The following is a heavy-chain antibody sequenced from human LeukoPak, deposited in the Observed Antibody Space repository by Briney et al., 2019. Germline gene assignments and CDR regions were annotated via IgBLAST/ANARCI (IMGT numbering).Heavy chain of an antibody. J-gene: IGHJ6*02. Sequence: GASVKVSCKASGRTFSSYAISWVRQAPGQGLEWMGRIIPILGIANYAQKFQGRVTITADKSTSTAYMELSSLRSEDTAVYYCAGGYGRYYYYGMDVWGQGNTVTVSS. CDR3: AGGYGRYYYYGMDV. D-gene: IGHD3-10*01. CDR2: IIPILGIA. V-gene: IGHV1-69*04. CDR1: GRTFSSYA.